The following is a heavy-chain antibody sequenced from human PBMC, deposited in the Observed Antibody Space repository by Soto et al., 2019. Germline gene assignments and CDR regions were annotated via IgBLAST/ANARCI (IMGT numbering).Heavy chain of an antibody. CDR2: IYYSGST. CDR1: GGSISSSSYY. V-gene: IGHV4-39*01. CDR3: AVVPAATFDY. Sequence: SETLSLTCTVSGGSISSSSYYWGWIRQPPGKGLEWIGSIYYSGSTYYNPSLKSRVTISVDTSKNQFSLKLSSVTAADTAVYYCAVVPAATFDYWGQGTLVTVSS. J-gene: IGHJ4*02. D-gene: IGHD2-2*01.